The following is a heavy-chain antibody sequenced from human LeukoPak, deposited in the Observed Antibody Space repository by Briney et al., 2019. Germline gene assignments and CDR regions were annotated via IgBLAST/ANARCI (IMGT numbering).Heavy chain of an antibody. Sequence: GGSLRLSCAASGFTFSSYAMSWVRQAPGKGLEWVAAISGSGGSTYYVDSVKGRFTISRDNSKNTLYLQMNSLSAEDTAVYYCTKDHITMVRGVPFSPDAFDIWGQGTMVTVSS. CDR1: GFTFSSYA. V-gene: IGHV3-23*01. CDR2: ISGSGGST. CDR3: TKDHITMVRGVPFSPDAFDI. D-gene: IGHD3-10*01. J-gene: IGHJ3*02.